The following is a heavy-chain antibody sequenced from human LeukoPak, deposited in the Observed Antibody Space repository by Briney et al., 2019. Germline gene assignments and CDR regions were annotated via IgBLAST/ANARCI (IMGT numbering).Heavy chain of an antibody. Sequence: ASVKVSCKASGYTFSGYYMHWVRQAPGQGLEWMGWINPNSGATNYAQKFQGRVTMPRDTSISTAYMELTRLRSDDTAVYYCARAYCGGDCYDSWGQGTLVTVSS. CDR2: INPNSGAT. V-gene: IGHV1-2*02. J-gene: IGHJ4*02. D-gene: IGHD2-21*01. CDR3: ARAYCGGDCYDS. CDR1: GYTFSGYY.